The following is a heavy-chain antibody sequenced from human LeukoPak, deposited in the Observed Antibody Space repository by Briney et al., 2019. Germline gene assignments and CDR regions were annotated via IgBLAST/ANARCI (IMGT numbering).Heavy chain of an antibody. CDR2: ISYDGSNK. V-gene: IGHV3-30*18. CDR3: AKEAPWLAAFDI. Sequence: PGGSLRLSCAASGFTFSSYGMHWVRQAPGKGLEWVAVISYDGSNKYYADSVKGRFTISRDNSKNTLYLQMNSLRAEDTAVYYCAKEAPWLAAFDIWGQGTMVTVSS. J-gene: IGHJ3*02. CDR1: GFTFSSYG. D-gene: IGHD3-22*01.